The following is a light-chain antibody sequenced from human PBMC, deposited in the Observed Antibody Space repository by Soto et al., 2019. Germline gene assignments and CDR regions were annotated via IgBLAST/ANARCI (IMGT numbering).Light chain of an antibody. Sequence: QSALTQPPSASGSPGQSVTISCTGTKNDIGVYDLVSWYQHHPGKAPRLIIYEVVQRPSGVPDRFSGSKSGNTASLTVSGLQAADDADYFCKSYAGSNTYVFGSGTKLTVL. J-gene: IGLJ1*01. CDR3: KSYAGSNTYV. CDR2: EVV. V-gene: IGLV2-8*01. CDR1: KNDIGVYDL.